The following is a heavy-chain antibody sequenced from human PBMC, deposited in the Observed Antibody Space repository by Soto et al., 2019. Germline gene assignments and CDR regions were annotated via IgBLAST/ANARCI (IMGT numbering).Heavy chain of an antibody. J-gene: IGHJ5*02. Sequence: SETLSLTCTVSGYSISSGCHWAWIRQPPGKGLEWLGSVHYSGNTYYNPSLKSRLTISVDKSKNQFSLNLSSVTAADTAVYYCARQDRXXXXXRWLDPWXXGTLVXXSS. CDR3: ARQDRXXXXXRWLDP. CDR2: VHYSGNT. CDR1: GYSISSGCH. V-gene: IGHV4-38-2*02.